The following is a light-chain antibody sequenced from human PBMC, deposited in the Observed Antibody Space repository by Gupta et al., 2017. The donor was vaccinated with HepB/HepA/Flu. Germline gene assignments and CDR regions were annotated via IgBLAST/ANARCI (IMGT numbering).Light chain of an antibody. V-gene: IGLV2-14*03. CDR1: SSDVGDYKY. J-gene: IGLJ2*01. CDR2: DVS. CDR3: RSLMYKQQYSF. Sequence: QSALTQPASVSGSPGQSITISCTGTSSDVGDYKYVSWYQHHPGKAPRLMIFDVSDRPSGVSNRFSASTSDNTASQTISGLQAEDDTNYECRSLMYKQQYSFFGGGTNLTVL.